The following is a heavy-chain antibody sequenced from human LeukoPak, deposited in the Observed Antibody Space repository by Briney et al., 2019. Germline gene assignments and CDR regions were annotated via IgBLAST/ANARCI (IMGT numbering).Heavy chain of an antibody. CDR1: GFSFSSYG. CDR3: AQGHYVGNSEFLDN. V-gene: IGHV3-33*07. D-gene: IGHD4-23*01. J-gene: IGHJ4*02. CDR2: IYNDGGLP. Sequence: GGSLRLSCAASGFSFSSYGMYWVRQAPGKGLEWGALIYNDGGLPNYLESVRGRFTISRDNSKNTLYLQMDSLRVEDTAVYYCAQGHYVGNSEFLDNWGQGSLVIVSS.